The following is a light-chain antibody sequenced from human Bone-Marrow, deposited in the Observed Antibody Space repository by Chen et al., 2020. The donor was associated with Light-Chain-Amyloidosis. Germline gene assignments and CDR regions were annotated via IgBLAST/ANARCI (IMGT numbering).Light chain of an antibody. CDR1: SSNIGAGYD. V-gene: IGLV1-40*01. CDR3: QSYDSSLSGPFWV. Sequence: QPVLTQPPSVSGAPGQRVTSPCTGSSSNIGAGYDVHWYQQLPGTAPKLLIYVNSNRPSGVPDRFSVSKSGTSASLAITVLQAEDEADYDCQSYDSSLSGPFWVFGGGTKLTVL. CDR2: VNS. J-gene: IGLJ3*02.